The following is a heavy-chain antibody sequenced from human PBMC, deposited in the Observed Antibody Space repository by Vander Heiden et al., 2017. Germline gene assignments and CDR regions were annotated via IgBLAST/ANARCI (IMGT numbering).Heavy chain of an antibody. Sequence: PGGSLRLSCAASGFTFSSYRMNWVRQAPGKGLEWVSSISSSSSYIYYADSVKGRFTSSRDNDKKALYLQMNSLRAEDTAVYYCARERGYYDSSGYYSSAFDIWGQGTMVTVSS. D-gene: IGHD3-22*01. J-gene: IGHJ3*02. V-gene: IGHV3-21*01. CDR1: GFTFSSYR. CDR3: ARERGYYDSSGYYSSAFDI. CDR2: ISSSSSYI.